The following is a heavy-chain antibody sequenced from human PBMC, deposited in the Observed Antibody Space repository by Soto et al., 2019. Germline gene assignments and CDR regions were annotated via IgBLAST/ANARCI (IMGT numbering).Heavy chain of an antibody. CDR3: AKSGLRGMDV. CDR2: IHQDGSEE. V-gene: IGHV3-7*01. Sequence: LRLSCVASGFTFSHYWMSWVRQAPGKGPEWVANIHQDGSEEYYVDSVKGRFTITRDNAKNSLYLQMHSLRVEDTAMFYCAKSGLRGMDVWGQGTTVTVSS. CDR1: GFTFSHYW. D-gene: IGHD2-15*01. J-gene: IGHJ6*02.